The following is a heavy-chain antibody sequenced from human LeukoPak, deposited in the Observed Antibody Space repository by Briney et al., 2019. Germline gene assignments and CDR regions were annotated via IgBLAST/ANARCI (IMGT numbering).Heavy chain of an antibody. CDR1: GFTFSSYA. CDR2: ISGSGGST. V-gene: IGHV3-23*01. Sequence: GSLRLSCAASGFTFSSYAMSWVRQAPGKGLEWVSAISGSGGSTYYADSVKGRFTISRDNSENTLYLQMNSLRAEDTAVYYCARLENGYSYGSWGQGTLVTVSS. D-gene: IGHD5-18*01. J-gene: IGHJ4*02. CDR3: ARLENGYSYGS.